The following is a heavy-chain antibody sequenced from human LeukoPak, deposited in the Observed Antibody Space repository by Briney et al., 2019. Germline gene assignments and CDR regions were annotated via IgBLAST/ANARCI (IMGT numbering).Heavy chain of an antibody. CDR3: ARATPQRYGDFYV. J-gene: IGHJ3*01. CDR2: IKTDGTST. V-gene: IGHV3-74*01. D-gene: IGHD4-17*01. CDR1: GFTFSSYW. Sequence: GGSLRLSCAASGFTFSSYWMHWVRQGPGKGLVWVSRIKTDGTSTNYADSVKGRFTISRDNAKNTLYLQMNSLRVEDTAVYYCARATPQRYGDFYVWGQGTMVTVSS.